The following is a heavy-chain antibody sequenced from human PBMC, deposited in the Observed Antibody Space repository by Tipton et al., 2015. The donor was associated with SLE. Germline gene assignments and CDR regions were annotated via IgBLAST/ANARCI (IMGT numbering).Heavy chain of an antibody. Sequence: TLSLTCTVSGGSISSHYWSWIRQPPGKELEWIGEINHSGSTNYNPSLKSRVTISVDTSKNQFSLKLSSVTAADTAVYYCARRNDSSGYYYAFFDYWGQGTLVTVSS. J-gene: IGHJ4*02. CDR3: ARRNDSSGYYYAFFDY. V-gene: IGHV4-34*01. D-gene: IGHD3-22*01. CDR1: GGSISSHY. CDR2: INHSGST.